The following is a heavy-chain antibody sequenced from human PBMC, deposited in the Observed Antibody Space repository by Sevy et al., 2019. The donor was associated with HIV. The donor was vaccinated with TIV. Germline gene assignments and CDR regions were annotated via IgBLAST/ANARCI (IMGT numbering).Heavy chain of an antibody. CDR2: ISGSGGST. V-gene: IGHV3-23*01. CDR3: ARASNYDILTGYYWFYYYYGMDV. J-gene: IGHJ6*02. CDR1: GFSFVTYA. Sequence: GGSLRLSCAASGFSFVTYAMSWVRQPPGKGLEWVSGISGSGGSTYYADSVKGRFTISRDNSKNTLYLQMNSLRAEDTAVYYCARASNYDILTGYYWFYYYYGMDVWGQGTTVTVSS. D-gene: IGHD3-9*01.